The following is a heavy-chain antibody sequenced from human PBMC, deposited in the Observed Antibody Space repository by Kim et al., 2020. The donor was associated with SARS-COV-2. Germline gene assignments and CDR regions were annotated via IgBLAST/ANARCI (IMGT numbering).Heavy chain of an antibody. J-gene: IGHJ5*02. V-gene: IGHV1-3*01. CDR1: GYTFTSYA. CDR2: INAGNGNT. CDR3: ARAYKYSGSYRRVVNWFDP. Sequence: ASVKVSCKASGYTFTSYAMHWVRQAPGQRLEWMGWINAGNGNTKYSQKFQGRVTITRDTSASTAYMELSSLRSEDTAVYYCARAYKYSGSYRRVVNWFDPWGQGTLVTVSS. D-gene: IGHD1-26*01.